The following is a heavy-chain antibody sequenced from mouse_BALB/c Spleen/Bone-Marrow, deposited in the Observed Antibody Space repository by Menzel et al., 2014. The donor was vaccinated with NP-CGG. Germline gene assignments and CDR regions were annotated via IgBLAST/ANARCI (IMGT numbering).Heavy chain of an antibody. Sequence: EVKVVESGPELVKPGASVKISCKTSGYTFTDYTLHWVKQSHGKSLEWIGGVNPNIGGTSYNQKFKGKASLTVNKSSTTAYMELRSLTSEDSAVYYCVRGRWYYWGQGNTLTVSS. CDR3: VRGRWYY. D-gene: IGHD2-3*01. CDR1: GYTFTDYT. V-gene: IGHV1-22*01. CDR2: VNPNIGGT. J-gene: IGHJ2*01.